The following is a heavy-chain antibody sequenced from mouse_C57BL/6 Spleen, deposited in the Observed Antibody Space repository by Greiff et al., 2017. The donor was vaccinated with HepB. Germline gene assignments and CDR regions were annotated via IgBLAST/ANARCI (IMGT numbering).Heavy chain of an antibody. CDR1: GFSLTSYA. Sequence: VQLQQSGPGLVAPSQSLSITCTVSGFSLTSYAISWVRQPPGKGLEWLGVIWTGGGTNYNSALKSRLSICKDNSKSQVFLKMNRLQTDDTARYYCARSPEGYGSSYWYFDVWGTGTTVTVSS. J-gene: IGHJ1*03. V-gene: IGHV2-9-1*01. D-gene: IGHD1-1*01. CDR2: IWTGGGT. CDR3: ARSPEGYGSSYWYFDV.